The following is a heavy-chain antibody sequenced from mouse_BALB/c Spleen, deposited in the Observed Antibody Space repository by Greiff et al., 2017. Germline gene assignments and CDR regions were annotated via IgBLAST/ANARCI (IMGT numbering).Heavy chain of an antibody. D-gene: IGHD1-1*01. Sequence: EVKLMESGGGLVQPGGSRKLSCAASGFTFSSFGMHWVRQAPEKGLEWVAYISSGSSTIYYADTVKGRFTISRDNPKNTLFLQMTSLRSEDTAMYYCARDYGGSYGAMDYWGQGTSVTVSS. CDR2: ISSGSSTI. CDR3: ARDYGGSYGAMDY. CDR1: GFTFSSFG. J-gene: IGHJ4*01. V-gene: IGHV5-17*02.